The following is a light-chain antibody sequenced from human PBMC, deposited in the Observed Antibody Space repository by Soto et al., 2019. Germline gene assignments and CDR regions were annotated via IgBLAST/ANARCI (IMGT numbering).Light chain of an antibody. CDR1: PSVSSSY. CDR3: QQYSSSPPGFT. CDR2: GAS. J-gene: IGKJ3*01. V-gene: IGKV3-20*01. Sequence: EIVLTQSPGTLSLSPGERATLSCRASPSVSSSYLAWYQQRPGQAPRLLIFGASYRVTGVPDRCSGCGSGTDSTLTISRLEPEDFSVYYCQQYSSSPPGFTFGPGTKVD.